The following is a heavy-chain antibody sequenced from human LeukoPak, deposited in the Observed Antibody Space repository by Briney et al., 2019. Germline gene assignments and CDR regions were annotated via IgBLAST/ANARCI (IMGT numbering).Heavy chain of an antibody. V-gene: IGHV4-30-2*01. CDR1: GGSISSGGYY. J-gene: IGHJ4*02. Sequence: SQTLSLTCTVSGGSISSGGYYWSWIRQPPGKGLELIGYIYHSGSTYYNPSLKSRVTISVDTSKNQFSLKLSSVTAADTAVYYCARVAYYDSSGYYWGQGTLVPVSS. D-gene: IGHD3-22*01. CDR2: IYHSGST. CDR3: ARVAYYDSSGYY.